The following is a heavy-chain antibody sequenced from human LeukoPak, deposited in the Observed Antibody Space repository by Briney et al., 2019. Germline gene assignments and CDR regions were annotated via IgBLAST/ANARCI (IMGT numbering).Heavy chain of an antibody. CDR2: IYYSGST. V-gene: IGHV4-59*01. CDR3: ARGLGTRYYFDY. J-gene: IGHJ4*02. CDR1: GGSISSYY. Sequence: SETLSLTCTVSGGSISSYYWSWIRQPPGKGLEWIGYIYYSGSTNYNPSLKSRVTISVDTSKNQFSLKLSSVTAADTAVYYCARGLGTRYYFDYWGQGTLVTVSS. D-gene: IGHD7-27*01.